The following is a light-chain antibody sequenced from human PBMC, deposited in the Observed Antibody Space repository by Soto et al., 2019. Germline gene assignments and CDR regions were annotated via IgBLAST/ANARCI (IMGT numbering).Light chain of an antibody. Sequence: AIQLTQSPSSLSASVGDRVTITCRASQSITSYLNCCQQRPGKAPKVLIYDASSLESGVPSRFSGSGSGTEFTLTISSLQPDDFATYYCQQYNDYWTFGQGTKVDIK. J-gene: IGKJ1*01. CDR2: DAS. CDR1: QSITSY. V-gene: IGKV1-13*01. CDR3: QQYNDYWT.